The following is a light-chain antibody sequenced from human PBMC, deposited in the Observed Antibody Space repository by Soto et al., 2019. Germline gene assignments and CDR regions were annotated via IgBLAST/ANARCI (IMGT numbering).Light chain of an antibody. CDR3: QQRSNWPWTT. V-gene: IGKV3-11*01. CDR1: ESVNIY. CDR2: DAS. J-gene: IGKJ1*01. Sequence: EIVLTQSPATLSLSPGESATLSCRASESVNIYISWYQQKPAQAPRLLIYDASNRATGIPTRFSGSGSGTDFSLTISSLEPEDFAVYCGQQRSNWPWTTFGQGTRVELK.